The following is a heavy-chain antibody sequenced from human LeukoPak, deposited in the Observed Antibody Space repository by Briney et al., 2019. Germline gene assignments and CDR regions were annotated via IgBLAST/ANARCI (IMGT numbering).Heavy chain of an antibody. V-gene: IGHV4-59*12. D-gene: IGHD6-19*01. CDR1: GGSISSNY. Sequence: SETLSLTCTVSGGSISSNYWSWIRQPPGKGLEWIGEIYHSGTTNYNPSLKSRVTISVDKSKNQFSLELSSVTAADTAVYYCATNSGWRFDYWGQGTLVTVSS. CDR3: ATNSGWRFDY. CDR2: IYHSGTT. J-gene: IGHJ4*02.